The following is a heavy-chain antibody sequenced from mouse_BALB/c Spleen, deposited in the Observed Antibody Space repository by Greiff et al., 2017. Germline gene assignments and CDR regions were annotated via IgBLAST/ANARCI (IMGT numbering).Heavy chain of an antibody. CDR2: IYPGDGDT. CDR3: ARYLTGDAMDY. V-gene: IGHV1-87*01. Sequence: QVQLQQSGAELARPGASVKLSCKASGYTFTSYLMQWVKQRPGQGLEWIGAIYPGDGDTRYTQKFKGKATLTADKSSSTAYMQLSSLASEDSAVYYCARYLTGDAMDYWGQGTSVTVSS. CDR1: GYTFTSYL. J-gene: IGHJ4*01. D-gene: IGHD4-1*01.